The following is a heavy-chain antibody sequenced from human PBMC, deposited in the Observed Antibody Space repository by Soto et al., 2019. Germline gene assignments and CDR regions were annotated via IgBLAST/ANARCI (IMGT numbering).Heavy chain of an antibody. CDR2: IWFDGSKK. V-gene: IGHV3-33*01. CDR1: GFKFRNYA. J-gene: IGHJ5*02. Sequence: QVQLVESGGGVVQPGKSLRLSCAASGFKFRNYAIHWVRQAPGKGLEWLAVIWFDGSKKYYADSVKGRFTISRDNSKNTVYLDMNSLTADDSAVLYCARAHTMIFRDRFDPWGQGTLVTVSS. CDR3: ARAHTMIFRDRFDP. D-gene: IGHD3-22*01.